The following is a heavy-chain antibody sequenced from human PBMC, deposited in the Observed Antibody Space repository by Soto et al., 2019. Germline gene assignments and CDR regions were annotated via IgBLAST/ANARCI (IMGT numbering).Heavy chain of an antibody. D-gene: IGHD6-19*01. CDR3: ARHEVHSSGFTDY. Sequence: QLQLQESGPGLVKPSETLSLTCTVSGGSISSSSYYWGWIHQPPGKGLEWIGSIYYSGSTYYTPSLKSLVTISVDTSTNQFSLKLSSVTAADPAVSSCARHEVHSSGFTDYCGQGTMVTVSS. V-gene: IGHV4-39*01. CDR2: IYYSGST. J-gene: IGHJ4*02. CDR1: GGSISSSSYY.